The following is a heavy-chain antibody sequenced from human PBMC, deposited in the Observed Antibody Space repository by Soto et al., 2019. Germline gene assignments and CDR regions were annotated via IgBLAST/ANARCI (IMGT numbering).Heavy chain of an antibody. CDR3: ARAVGDRITIFGVARYFDY. V-gene: IGHV1-3*01. D-gene: IGHD3-3*01. CDR2: INAGNGNT. CDR1: GYTFTSYA. J-gene: IGHJ4*02. Sequence: ASVKVSCKASGYTFTSYARHWVRQAPGQRLEWMGWINAGNGNTKYSQKFQGRVTITRDTSASTAYMELSSLRSEDTAVYYCARAVGDRITIFGVARYFDYWGQGTLVTAPQ.